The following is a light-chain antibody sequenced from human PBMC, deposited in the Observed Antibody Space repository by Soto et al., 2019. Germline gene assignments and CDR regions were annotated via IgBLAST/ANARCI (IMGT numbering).Light chain of an antibody. J-gene: IGKJ1*01. CDR3: QHYDRAPMWT. Sequence: EVVLTQSPGTLSLSPGERATLSCRASQSVGDTYLAWYQQKPGQAPRLLMYSTSTRATGIPDRFSGSGSGTDFTLTISRLDPEDFAVYYCQHYDRAPMWTFGQGTKVDIK. CDR1: QSVGDTY. CDR2: STS. V-gene: IGKV3-20*01.